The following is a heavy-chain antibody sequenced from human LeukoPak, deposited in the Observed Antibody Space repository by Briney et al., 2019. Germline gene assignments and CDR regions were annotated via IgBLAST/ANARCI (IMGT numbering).Heavy chain of an antibody. CDR3: ARDLSATARAYDY. CDR2: IAISGTYI. Sequence: GGSLRLSCAASGFILSDYNMNWVRQAPGKGLEWVSFIAISGTYITYADSVKGRFTISRDNAKNSLYLQMNGLRAEDTAVYYCARDLSATARAYDYWGQGTLVTVSS. V-gene: IGHV3-21*01. J-gene: IGHJ4*02. CDR1: GFILSDYN. D-gene: IGHD1-26*01.